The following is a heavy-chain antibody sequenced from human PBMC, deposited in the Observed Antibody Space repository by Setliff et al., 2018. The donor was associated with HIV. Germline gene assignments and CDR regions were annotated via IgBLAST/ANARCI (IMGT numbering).Heavy chain of an antibody. Sequence: GASVKVSCKASGYTFTSYYVHWVRQAPGHGLEWMGIIDPNGGNTNFAQKFQGRVTMTRDTSTSTVYMELSSLTTDDTALYYCARDLIRITPHGDLPFWGQGTLVTVSS. CDR1: GYTFTSYY. CDR3: ARDLIRITPHGDLPF. D-gene: IGHD2-15*01. V-gene: IGHV1-46*01. CDR2: IDPNGGNT. J-gene: IGHJ4*02.